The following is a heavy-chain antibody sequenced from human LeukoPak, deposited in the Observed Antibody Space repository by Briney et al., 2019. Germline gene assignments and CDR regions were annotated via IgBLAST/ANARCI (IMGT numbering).Heavy chain of an antibody. CDR3: ARDRRANLIAAADFHY. CDR2: IIPIFGTA. Sequence: SVKVSCKASGGTFRSYAISWVRQAPGQGLEWMGGIIPIFGTANYAQKFQGRVTITADESTSTAYMELSSLRSDDTAVYYCARDRRANLIAAADFHYWGQGTLVTVSS. V-gene: IGHV1-69*13. J-gene: IGHJ4*02. CDR1: GGTFRSYA. D-gene: IGHD6-13*01.